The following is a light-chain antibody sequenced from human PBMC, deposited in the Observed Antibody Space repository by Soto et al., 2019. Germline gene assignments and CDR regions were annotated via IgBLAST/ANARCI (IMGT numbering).Light chain of an antibody. CDR3: QQYYSIPFT. CDR2: WAS. CDR1: QSVLYSSNNKNY. V-gene: IGKV4-1*01. Sequence: DIVLTQSPDSLAVSPGERTTINCKSSQSVLYSSNNKNYLAWYQQKPGQPPKLLIYWASTRESGVPYRFSGSGSGTDFTLTISSLQAEDVAVYYCQQYYSIPFTFGPGTKVDIK. J-gene: IGKJ3*01.